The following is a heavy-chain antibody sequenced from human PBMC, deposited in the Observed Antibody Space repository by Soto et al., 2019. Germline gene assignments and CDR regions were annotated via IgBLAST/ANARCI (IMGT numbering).Heavy chain of an antibody. J-gene: IGHJ4*02. D-gene: IGHD3-22*01. Sequence: SETLSLTCAVYGGSFSGYYWSWIRQPPGKGLEWIGEINHRGSTSYNPSLKSRVTISVDTSKNQFSLKLNSVTAADTAVYYCARGSTTMIVPDYWGRGTLVTVSS. CDR1: GGSFSGYY. CDR3: ARGSTTMIVPDY. CDR2: INHRGST. V-gene: IGHV4-34*01.